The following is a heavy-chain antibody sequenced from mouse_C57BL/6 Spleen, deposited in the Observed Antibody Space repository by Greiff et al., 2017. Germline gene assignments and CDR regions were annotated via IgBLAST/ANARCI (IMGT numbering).Heavy chain of an antibody. CDR2: IWSGGST. CDR3: ARNYYYGSSLYYFDY. CDR1: GFSLTSYG. Sequence: QVQLQQSGPGLVQPSQSLSITCPVSGFSLTSYGVHWVRQSPGKGLEWLGVIWSGGSTDPNAAFISRLSISKDNSKSQVFFKRNSLQADDTAIYYSARNYYYGSSLYYFDYWGQGTTLTVSS. V-gene: IGHV2-2*01. J-gene: IGHJ2*01. D-gene: IGHD1-1*01.